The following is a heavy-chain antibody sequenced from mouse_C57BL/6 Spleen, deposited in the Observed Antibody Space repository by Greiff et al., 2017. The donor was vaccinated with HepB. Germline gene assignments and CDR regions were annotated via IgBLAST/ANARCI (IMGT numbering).Heavy chain of an antibody. CDR1: GYAFSSSW. CDR2: IYPGDGDT. V-gene: IGHV1-82*01. Sequence: QVQLQQSGPELVKPGASVKISCKASGYAFSSSWMNWVKQRPGKGLEWIGRIYPGDGDTNYNEKFKGKATFTADTSSNTAYMQLSSLTTEDSAIYYCARWDWDARDYWGQGTSVTVSS. D-gene: IGHD4-1*01. CDR3: ARWDWDARDY. J-gene: IGHJ4*01.